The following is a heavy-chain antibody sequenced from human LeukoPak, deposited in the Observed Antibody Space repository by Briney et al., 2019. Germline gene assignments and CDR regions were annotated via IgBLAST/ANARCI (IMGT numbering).Heavy chain of an antibody. J-gene: IGHJ4*02. V-gene: IGHV1-46*01. CDR1: GYTITNNY. D-gene: IGHD6-6*01. CDR2: INPSGTGT. CDR3: ARGLWPDSSSSDY. Sequence: ASVKVSCKASGYTITNNYMHWVRQAPGQGLEWMGVINPSGTGTSYAQKFQGRITMSRDTSTSTVYMELSSLRSEDTAVYYCARGLWPDSSSSDYWGQGTLVTVSS.